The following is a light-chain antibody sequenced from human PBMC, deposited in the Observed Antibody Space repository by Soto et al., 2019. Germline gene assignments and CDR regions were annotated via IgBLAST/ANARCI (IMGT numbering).Light chain of an antibody. CDR3: LLFYRDAWV. J-gene: IGLJ3*02. Sequence: QTVVTQEPSLTVSPGGTVTLTCASSTGAVTSGYYANWFQQKPGQAPRALISSTSKKHSWTPDRFSGSLLGGKAALTLSGVQPEEEAEYYCLLFYRDAWVFGGGTKLPVL. V-gene: IGLV7-43*01. CDR1: TGAVTSGYY. CDR2: STS.